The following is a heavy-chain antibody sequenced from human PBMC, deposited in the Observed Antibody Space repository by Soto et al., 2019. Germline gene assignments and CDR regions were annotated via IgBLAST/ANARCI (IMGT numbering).Heavy chain of an antibody. Sequence: SETLSLTCTVSRDSIRSYYWSWIRQPPGKGPEWIGYVYHSGTTNYNPSLESRVTMSIDTSKNQFFLKLNSVTPADTAVYYCVTRPPGMWVGVFDYWSQGTLVTVS. CDR1: RDSIRSYY. CDR3: VTRPPGMWVGVFDY. CDR2: VYHSGTT. D-gene: IGHD3-10*01. J-gene: IGHJ4*02. V-gene: IGHV4-59*01.